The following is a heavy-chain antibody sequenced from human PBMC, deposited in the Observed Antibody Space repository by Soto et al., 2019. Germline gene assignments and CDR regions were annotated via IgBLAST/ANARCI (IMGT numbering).Heavy chain of an antibody. J-gene: IGHJ4*02. Sequence: PGGSLRLSCVASGFTFSSYAMHWVRQAPGKGLEYVSAISSNGGSTYYANSVKGRFTISRDNSKNTLYLQMGSLRAKDMAVYYCARRVQYCSSTSCYNYFDYWGQGTLVTVSS. CDR3: ARRVQYCSSTSCYNYFDY. D-gene: IGHD2-2*02. CDR2: ISSNGGST. V-gene: IGHV3-64*01. CDR1: GFTFSSYA.